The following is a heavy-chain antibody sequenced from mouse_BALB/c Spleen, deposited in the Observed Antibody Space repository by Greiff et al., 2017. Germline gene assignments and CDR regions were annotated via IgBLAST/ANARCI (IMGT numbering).Heavy chain of an antibody. D-gene: IGHD2-1*01. Sequence: EVKLMESGPELVKPGASVKVSCKASGYSFTDYNMYWVKQSHGKSLEWIGYIDPYNGGTSYNQKFKGKATLTVDKSSSTAFMHLNSLTSEDSAVYYCARGPYGNYVETAWFAYWGQGTLVTVSA. CDR2: IDPYNGGT. J-gene: IGHJ3*01. V-gene: IGHV1S135*01. CDR1: GYSFTDYN. CDR3: ARGPYGNYVETAWFAY.